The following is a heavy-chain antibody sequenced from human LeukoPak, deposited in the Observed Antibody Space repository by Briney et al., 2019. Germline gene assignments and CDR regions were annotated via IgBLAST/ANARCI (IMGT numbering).Heavy chain of an antibody. CDR3: ARECHGDQGYGMDV. V-gene: IGHV3-23*01. CDR2: ISGSGGST. Sequence: PGGSLRLSCATSGFTFDTHAMNWVRQVPGRGLEWVSFISGSGGSTYYANSVKGRFTISRDDSKNTLYLQMNSLRAEDTAVYYCARECHGDQGYGMDVWGQGTTVTVSS. D-gene: IGHD4-17*01. CDR1: GFTFDTHA. J-gene: IGHJ6*02.